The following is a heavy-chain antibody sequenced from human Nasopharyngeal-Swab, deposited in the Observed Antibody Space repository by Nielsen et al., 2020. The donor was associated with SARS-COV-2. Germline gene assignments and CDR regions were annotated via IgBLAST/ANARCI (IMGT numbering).Heavy chain of an antibody. V-gene: IGHV4-59*01. CDR2: IYYSGST. Sequence: RQAPGKGLEWIGYIYYSGSTNYNPSLKSRVTISVDTSKNQFPLKLSSVTAADTAVYYCARGGNYGLYSGYDPMATTYWYFDLWGRGTLVTVSS. J-gene: IGHJ2*01. D-gene: IGHD5-12*01. CDR3: ARGGNYGLYSGYDPMATTYWYFDL.